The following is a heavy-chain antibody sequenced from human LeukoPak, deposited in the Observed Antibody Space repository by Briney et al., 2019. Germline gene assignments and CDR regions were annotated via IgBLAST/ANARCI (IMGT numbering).Heavy chain of an antibody. CDR1: GGSISSYY. V-gene: IGHV4-59*01. J-gene: IGHJ3*02. CDR3: ARPLIAARQSRDAFDI. CDR2: IYYGGST. Sequence: SETLSLTCTVSGGSISSYYWTWIRQPPGKGLEWIGYIYYGGSTNYNPSLKSRVTISVDTSNNQFSLKLTSVTAADTAVYYCARPLIAARQSRDAFDIWGQGTMVTVSS. D-gene: IGHD6-6*01.